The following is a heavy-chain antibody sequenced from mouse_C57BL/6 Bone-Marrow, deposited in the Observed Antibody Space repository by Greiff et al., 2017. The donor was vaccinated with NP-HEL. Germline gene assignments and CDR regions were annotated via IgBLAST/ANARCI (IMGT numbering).Heavy chain of an antibody. CDR1: GFTFSSYG. Sequence: EVKLVESGGDLVKPGGSLKLSCAASGFTFSSYGMSWVRQTPDKRLEWVATISSGGSYTYYPDSVKGRFTISRDNAKNTLNRQMRSLKSEDTAMYYCARHEDWDRGGNFDYWGQGTTLTVSS. CDR3: ARHEDWDRGGNFDY. J-gene: IGHJ2*01. V-gene: IGHV5-6*01. CDR2: ISSGGSYT. D-gene: IGHD4-1*01.